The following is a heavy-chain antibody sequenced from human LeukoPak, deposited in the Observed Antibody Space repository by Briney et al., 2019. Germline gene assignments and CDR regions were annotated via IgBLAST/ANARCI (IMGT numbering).Heavy chain of an antibody. J-gene: IGHJ6*02. CDR2: ISYDGSNK. Sequence: QAGGSLRLSCAASGFTFSSYGMHWVRQAPGKGLEWVAVISYDGSNKYYADSVKGRFTISRDNSKNTLYLQMNSLRAEDTAVYYCAKGITMYMDVWGQGTTVTVSS. CDR3: AKGITMYMDV. D-gene: IGHD3-10*02. CDR1: GFTFSSYG. V-gene: IGHV3-30*18.